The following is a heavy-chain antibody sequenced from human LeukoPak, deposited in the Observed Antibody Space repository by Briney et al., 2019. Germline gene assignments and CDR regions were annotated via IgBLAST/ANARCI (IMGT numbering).Heavy chain of an antibody. J-gene: IGHJ6*03. D-gene: IGHD1-1*01. CDR1: GYTFTGYY. Sequence: ASVKVSCKASGYTFTGYYMHWVRQAPGQGLKWMGWINPNSGGTNYAQKFQGRVTMTRDTSISTAYMELSRLRSDDTAVYYCARRRGTGYYYYMDVWGKGTTVTVSS. CDR3: ARRRGTGYYYYMDV. V-gene: IGHV1-2*02. CDR2: INPNSGGT.